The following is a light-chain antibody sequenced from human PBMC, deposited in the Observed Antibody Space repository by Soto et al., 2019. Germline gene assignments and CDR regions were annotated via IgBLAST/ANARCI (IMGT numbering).Light chain of an antibody. CDR2: GSS. CDR3: LQYYEYPLT. Sequence: ETVLTQSPATLSVSPGERATLSCRATETVSTNLAWFQRKAGQPPRLLIYGSSTRATGVPSRFSGSGSGTDFTLTISSLQPEDYATYYCLQYYEYPLTFGQGTKVDIK. V-gene: IGKV3-15*01. J-gene: IGKJ1*01. CDR1: ETVSTN.